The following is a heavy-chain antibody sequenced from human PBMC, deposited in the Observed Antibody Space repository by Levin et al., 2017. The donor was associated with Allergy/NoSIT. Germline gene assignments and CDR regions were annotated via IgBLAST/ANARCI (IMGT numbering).Heavy chain of an antibody. J-gene: IGHJ4*02. D-gene: IGHD3-9*01. CDR3: ARGDFDLLTGYQFDH. Sequence: SETLSLTCTVSGGSISRGNFYWSWIRQHPGTGLEWIGYIYSGGSTYYNPSLKSRGTISVDTSKNQLSLKLTSVTAADTAVYYCARGDFDLLTGYQFDHWGQGTRVTVSS. CDR2: IYSGGST. CDR1: GGSISRGNFY. V-gene: IGHV4-31*03.